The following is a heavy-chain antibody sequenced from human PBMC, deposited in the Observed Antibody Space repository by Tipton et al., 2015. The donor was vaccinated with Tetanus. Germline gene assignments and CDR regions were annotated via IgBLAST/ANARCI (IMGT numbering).Heavy chain of an antibody. Sequence: TLSLTCTVSGASISDKKYYWNWIRQPPGKGLEWIGYISYSGSTNSNYSLKSRITISQDTSKNQFSLKLTSVTAADTAVYYCARANYDFPKKGPFDSWGQGTLVIVSS. CDR2: ISYSGST. CDR1: GASISDKKYY. D-gene: IGHD3-3*01. V-gene: IGHV4-61*01. J-gene: IGHJ4*02. CDR3: ARANYDFPKKGPFDS.